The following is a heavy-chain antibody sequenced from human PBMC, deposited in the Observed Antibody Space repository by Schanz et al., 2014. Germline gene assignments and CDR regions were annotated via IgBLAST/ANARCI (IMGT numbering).Heavy chain of an antibody. J-gene: IGHJ4*02. Sequence: VQLVESGGGLVQPGGSLKLSCAASGFTFSASAMHWVRQAPGKGLEWVGHIRSKPNNYATEYAASMKGRFTISRDDSKNTTYLQMNSLRAEDTAVYYCAKEKEEVAADGSFFDYWGQGTLVTVSS. V-gene: IGHV3-73*02. CDR2: IRSKPNNYAT. CDR3: AKEKEEVAADGSFFDY. CDR1: GFTFSASA. D-gene: IGHD6-13*01.